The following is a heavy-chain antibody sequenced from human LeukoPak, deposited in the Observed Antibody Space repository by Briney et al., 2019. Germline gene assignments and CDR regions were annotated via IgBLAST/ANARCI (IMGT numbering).Heavy chain of an antibody. D-gene: IGHD6-19*01. CDR3: ATGRYSSGWYYFDY. CDR2: IFHSGST. CDR1: GGSVSSGSYY. J-gene: IGHJ4*02. V-gene: IGHV4-61*01. Sequence: SETLSLTCTVFGGSVSSGSYYWSWVRQPPGKRLEWIGYIFHSGSTNYNPSLKSRVTISVDTSKNQFSLKLSSVTAADTAVYYCATGRYSSGWYYFDYWGRGTLVTVTS.